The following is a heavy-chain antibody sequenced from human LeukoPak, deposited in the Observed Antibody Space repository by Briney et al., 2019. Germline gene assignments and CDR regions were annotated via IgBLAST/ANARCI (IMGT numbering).Heavy chain of an antibody. CDR1: GYTFTGYY. CDR2: INPNSGGT. J-gene: IGHJ6*02. CDR3: ARVLGGFGVVIIHGYYYGMDV. V-gene: IGHV1-2*06. Sequence: ASVRVSCKDSGYTFTGYYMHWVRQAPGQGLEWMGRINPNSGGTNYAQKFQGRVTMTRDTSISTAYMELSRLRSDDTAVYYCARVLGGFGVVIIHGYYYGMDVWGQGTTVTVSS. D-gene: IGHD3-3*01.